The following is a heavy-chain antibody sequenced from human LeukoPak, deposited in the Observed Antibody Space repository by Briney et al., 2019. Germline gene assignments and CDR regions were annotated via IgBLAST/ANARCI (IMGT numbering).Heavy chain of an antibody. V-gene: IGHV4-39*07. CDR3: ARDGYYDSSGGLDGAFDI. Sequence: SETLSLTCTVSGGSISSSSYYWGWIRQPPGKGLEWIGSIYYSGTTYYNPSLKSRVTISVDTSKNQFSLKLSSVTAADTAVYYCARDGYYDSSGGLDGAFDIWGQGTMVTVSS. CDR1: GGSISSSSYY. CDR2: IYYSGTT. J-gene: IGHJ3*02. D-gene: IGHD3-22*01.